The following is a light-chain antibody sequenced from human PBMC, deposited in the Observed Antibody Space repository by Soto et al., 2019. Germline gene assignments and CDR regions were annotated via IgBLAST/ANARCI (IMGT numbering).Light chain of an antibody. Sequence: DIQMTQSPSTLSASVGDRVTITCRASQSISSWLAWYQQKPGKAPKLLIYKASSLESGVPSRFSGSGSGTEFTLTINSLQPEDFAVYYCQQYNNWPPITFGQGTRLEIK. V-gene: IGKV1-5*03. CDR3: QQYNNWPPIT. CDR2: KAS. J-gene: IGKJ5*01. CDR1: QSISSW.